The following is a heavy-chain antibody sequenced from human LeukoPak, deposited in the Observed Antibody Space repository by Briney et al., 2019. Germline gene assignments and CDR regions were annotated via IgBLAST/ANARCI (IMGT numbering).Heavy chain of an antibody. CDR3: ARDPVDIVVVVAADYYYYGMDV. Sequence: GGSLRLSCAASGFTFSSYAMHWVRQAPGKWLEWVAVISYDGSNKYYADSVKGRFTISRDNSKNTLYLQMNSLRAEDTAVYYRARDPVDIVVVVAADYYYYGMDVWGQGTTVTVSS. J-gene: IGHJ6*02. CDR1: GFTFSSYA. V-gene: IGHV3-30-3*01. D-gene: IGHD2-15*01. CDR2: ISYDGSNK.